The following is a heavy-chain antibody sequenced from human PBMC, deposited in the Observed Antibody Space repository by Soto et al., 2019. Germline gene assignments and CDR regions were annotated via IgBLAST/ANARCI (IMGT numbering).Heavy chain of an antibody. CDR2: ITWNSGTI. V-gene: IGHV3-9*01. J-gene: IGHJ6*03. D-gene: IGHD2-15*01. CDR3: TKSCRLYYMDV. CDR1: GFTFDDYA. Sequence: EVQLVESGGALVQPGRSLRLSCAASGFTFDDYAMHWVRQAPGRGLEWVSRITWNSGTIDYADSVKGRFTISRDNAKNSLYLQRNSLRAEDTALYDCTKSCRLYYMDVWGKGTTVSVSS.